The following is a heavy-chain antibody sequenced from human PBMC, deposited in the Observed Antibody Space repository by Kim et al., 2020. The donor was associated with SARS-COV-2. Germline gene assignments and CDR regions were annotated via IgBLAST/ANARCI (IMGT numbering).Heavy chain of an antibody. Sequence: GGSLRLSCAASGFTFDDYGMSWVRQAPGKGLEWVSGINWNGGSTGYADSVKGRFTISRDNAKNSLYLQMNSLRAEDTALYHCARVCGGSCYSGLDPWGQGTLVTVSS. V-gene: IGHV3-20*01. J-gene: IGHJ5*02. CDR2: INWNGGST. D-gene: IGHD2-15*01. CDR1: GFTFDDYG. CDR3: ARVCGGSCYSGLDP.